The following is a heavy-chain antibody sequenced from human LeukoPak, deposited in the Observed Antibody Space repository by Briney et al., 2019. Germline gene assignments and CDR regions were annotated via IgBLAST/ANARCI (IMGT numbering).Heavy chain of an antibody. CDR3: ARDISSSWYDY. Sequence: GGSLRLSCAASGFTFSNYAMPWVRQAPGKGLEWVSSISGSGDRTNYADSVKGRFTISRDNSKNALYLQMNSLRAEDTAIYYCARDISSSWYDYWGQGTLVTVPP. J-gene: IGHJ4*02. CDR2: ISGSGDRT. CDR1: GFTFSNYA. D-gene: IGHD6-13*01. V-gene: IGHV3-23*01.